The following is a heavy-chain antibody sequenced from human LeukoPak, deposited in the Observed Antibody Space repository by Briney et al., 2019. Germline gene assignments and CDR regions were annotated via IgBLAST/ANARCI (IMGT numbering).Heavy chain of an antibody. CDR3: ASSAVAGIGWFDP. CDR1: GGTFSSYA. Sequence: SVKVSCKASGGTFSSYAISWVRQAPGQGLEWMGRIIPILGIANYAQKFQGRVTITADKSTSTAYMELSSLRSEDTAVYYCASSAVAGIGWFDPWGQGTLVTVSS. CDR2: IIPILGIA. V-gene: IGHV1-69*04. J-gene: IGHJ5*02. D-gene: IGHD6-19*01.